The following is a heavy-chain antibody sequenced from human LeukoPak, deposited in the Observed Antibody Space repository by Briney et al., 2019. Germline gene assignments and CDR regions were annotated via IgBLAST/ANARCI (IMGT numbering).Heavy chain of an antibody. CDR1: GFTFSNYA. CDR2: ILENGSTQ. D-gene: IGHD6-19*01. V-gene: IGHV3-30*19. J-gene: IGHJ4*02. CDR3: ARVQGGGYRTADY. Sequence: GGSLRLSCAASGFTFSNYAIHWVRQAPGKGLDWVAVILENGSTQYYADSVKGRFTISRDNSKNTLFLQMNSLGTDDTAIYFCARVQGGGYRTADYWGQGTLVTVSS.